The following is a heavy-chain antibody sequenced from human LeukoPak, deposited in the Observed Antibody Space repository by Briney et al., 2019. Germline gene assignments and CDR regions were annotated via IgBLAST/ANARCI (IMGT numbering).Heavy chain of an antibody. D-gene: IGHD2-2*01. CDR3: ARGVLVVPDAITVEGALDL. CDR2: IYSSGST. Sequence: SETLSLTCTVSGGSISSGSSYWNWIRQPAGKGLEWIGRIYSSGSTNYNPSLQSRATISVDPSKNQFSLRLTSVTAADTAIYYCARGVLVVPDAITVEGALDLWGQGTMVTVSS. CDR1: GGSISSGSSY. J-gene: IGHJ3*01. V-gene: IGHV4-61*02.